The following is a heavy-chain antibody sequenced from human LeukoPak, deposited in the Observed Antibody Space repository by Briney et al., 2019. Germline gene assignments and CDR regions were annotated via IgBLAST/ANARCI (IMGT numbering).Heavy chain of an antibody. V-gene: IGHV3-48*03. CDR2: ISSSGSTI. Sequence: GGSLRLSCAASGFTFSSYEMNWVRQAPGKGLEWVSYISSSGSTIYYADSVKGRFTISRDNAKNSLYLQMNSLRAEDTAVYYCARLTPVFSSTTSYWGQGTLVTVSS. D-gene: IGHD2-2*01. CDR1: GFTFSSYE. J-gene: IGHJ4*02. CDR3: ARLTPVFSSTTSY.